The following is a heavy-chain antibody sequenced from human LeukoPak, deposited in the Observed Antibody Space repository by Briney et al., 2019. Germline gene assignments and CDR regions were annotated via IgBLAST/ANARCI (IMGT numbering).Heavy chain of an antibody. CDR1: GFTFSSYG. J-gene: IGHJ4*02. CDR2: ISYDGSNK. D-gene: IGHD5-12*01. Sequence: GGSLRLPCAASGFTFSSYGMHWVRQALGKGLEWVAVISYDGSNKYYADSVKGRFTISRDNSKNTLYLQMNSLRDEDTAVYYCAKDSMVAKFDYWGQGTLVTVSS. V-gene: IGHV3-30*18. CDR3: AKDSMVAKFDY.